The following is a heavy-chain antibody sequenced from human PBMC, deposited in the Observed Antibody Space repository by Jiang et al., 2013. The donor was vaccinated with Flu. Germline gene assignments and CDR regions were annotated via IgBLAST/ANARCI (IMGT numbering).Heavy chain of an antibody. CDR3: ARDTLSGSYVGGMDV. V-gene: IGHV3-30-3*01. D-gene: IGHD1-26*01. CDR2: ISYDGSNK. CDR1: GFTFSSYA. J-gene: IGHJ6*02. Sequence: GGGVVQPGRSLRLSCAASGFTFSSYAMHWVRQAPGKGLEWVAVISYDGSNKYYADSVKGRFTISRDNSKNTLYLQMNSLRAEDTAVYYCARDTLSGSYVGGMDVWGQGTTVTVSS.